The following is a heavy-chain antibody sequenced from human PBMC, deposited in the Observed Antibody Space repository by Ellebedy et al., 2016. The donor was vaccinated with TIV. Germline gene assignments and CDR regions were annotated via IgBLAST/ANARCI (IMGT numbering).Heavy chain of an antibody. CDR2: IKQDGSEK. Sequence: GESLKISXAASGFTFSSYWMTWVRQAPGKGLEWVANIKQDGSEKYYVDSVKGRFTISRDNAKNSLYPQLNSLSAEDTAVYYCVCSQWWLLVDYWGQGTLVTVSS. CDR1: GFTFSSYW. CDR3: VCSQWWLLVDY. D-gene: IGHD2-15*01. V-gene: IGHV3-7*01. J-gene: IGHJ4*02.